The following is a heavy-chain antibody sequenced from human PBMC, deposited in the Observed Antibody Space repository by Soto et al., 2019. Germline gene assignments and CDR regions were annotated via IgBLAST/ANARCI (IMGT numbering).Heavy chain of an antibody. CDR2: MNPNSGNT. CDR3: AREAVLLWFGELKENDAFDI. Sequence: ASVKVSCKASGYTFTSYDINWVRQATGQGLEWMGWMNPNSGNTGYAQKFQGRVTMTRNTSISTAYMELSSLRSEDTAVYYCAREAVLLWFGELKENDAFDIWGQGTMVTVSS. CDR1: GYTFTSYD. V-gene: IGHV1-8*01. J-gene: IGHJ3*02. D-gene: IGHD3-10*01.